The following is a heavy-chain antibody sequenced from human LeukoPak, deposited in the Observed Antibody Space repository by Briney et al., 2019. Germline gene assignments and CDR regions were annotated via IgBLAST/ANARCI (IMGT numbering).Heavy chain of an antibody. CDR2: IYYSGST. CDR1: GGSISSYY. D-gene: IGHD3-3*01. CDR3: ARAYVLRFLEWRSYAFDI. V-gene: IGHV4-59*01. J-gene: IGHJ3*02. Sequence: PSETLSLTCTVSGGSISSYYWSWIRQPPGKGLEWIGYIYYSGSTNYNPSLKSRVTIPVDTSKNQFSLKLSSVTAADTAVYYCARAYVLRFLEWRSYAFDIWGQGTMVTVSS.